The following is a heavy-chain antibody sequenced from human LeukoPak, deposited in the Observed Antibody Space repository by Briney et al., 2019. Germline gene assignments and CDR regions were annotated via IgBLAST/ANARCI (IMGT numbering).Heavy chain of an antibody. V-gene: IGHV4-59*12. J-gene: IGHJ4*02. Sequence: PSETLSLTCTVSGGSISSYYWSWIRQPPGKGLEWIGYIYYSGSTNYNPSLKSRVTISVDTSKNQFSLKLSSVTAADTAVYYCARAALAAAGGPYFDYWGQGTLVTVSS. D-gene: IGHD6-13*01. CDR2: IYYSGST. CDR1: GGSISSYY. CDR3: ARAALAAAGGPYFDY.